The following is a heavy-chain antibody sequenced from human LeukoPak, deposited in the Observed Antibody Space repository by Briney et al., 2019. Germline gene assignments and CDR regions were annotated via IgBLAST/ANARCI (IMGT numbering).Heavy chain of an antibody. D-gene: IGHD3-10*01. Sequence: SETLYLTCSVSGGSISSDRYYWSWIRQPAGKGLEWIGRIYAPGDTKYDPSLQSRVTISGDTSKNQISLKLASVTAADTAVYYCAREYYASGSNGAFDYWGQGILVTVSS. V-gene: IGHV4-61*02. J-gene: IGHJ4*02. CDR2: IYAPGDT. CDR3: AREYYASGSNGAFDY. CDR1: GGSISSDRYY.